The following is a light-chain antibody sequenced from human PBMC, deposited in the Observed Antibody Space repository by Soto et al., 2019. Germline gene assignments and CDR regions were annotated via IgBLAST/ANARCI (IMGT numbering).Light chain of an antibody. CDR2: ANN. CDR3: QSYENSLSRSRV. CDR1: LSNIVAGYD. J-gene: IGLJ1*01. V-gene: IGLV1-40*01. Sequence: QSFLRLPAAMSGARGQRFPISCTGRLSNIVAGYDVDWYQQHPGTAPSLLIYANNNRPAAVPDRFSGSRSGTSAPLAITGLQAEDEADYYCQSYENSLSRSRVFGTGPKLTVL.